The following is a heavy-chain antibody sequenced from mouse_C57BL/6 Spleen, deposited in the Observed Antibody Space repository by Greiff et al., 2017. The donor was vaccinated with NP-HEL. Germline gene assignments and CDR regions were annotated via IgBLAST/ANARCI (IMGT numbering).Heavy chain of an antibody. CDR2: IDPASGNT. Sequence: VQLQQSVAELVRPGASVKLSCTASGFNFKNTYMHWVKQRPEQGLEWIGRIDPASGNTKYAAKFKGKATITADTSSNTAYLQLSSLTSEDTAIYYYAPWTDLSTGTFAYWGQGTLVTVST. CDR3: APWTDLSTGTFAY. D-gene: IGHD4-1*02. V-gene: IGHV14-3*01. J-gene: IGHJ3*01. CDR1: GFNFKNTY.